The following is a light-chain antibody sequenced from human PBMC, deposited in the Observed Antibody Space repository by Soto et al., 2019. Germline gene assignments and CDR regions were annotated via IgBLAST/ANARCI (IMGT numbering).Light chain of an antibody. CDR3: QQYYSYPWT. CDR2: AAS. CDR1: KNINTW. V-gene: IGKV1-5*01. Sequence: DIQMTQSPSPLSASVGDRVTITCRASKNINTWVAWYQQKPGKAPKLLIYAASTLQSGVPSRFSGSGSGTDFTLTISCLQSEDVSTYYCQQYYSYPWTLGQGTKVDIK. J-gene: IGKJ1*01.